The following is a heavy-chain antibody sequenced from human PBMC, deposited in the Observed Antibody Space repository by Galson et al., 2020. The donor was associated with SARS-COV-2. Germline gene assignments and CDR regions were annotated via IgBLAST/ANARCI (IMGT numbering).Heavy chain of an antibody. CDR2: INAGNGNT. Sequence: ASVTVSCKASGYTFTSYAMHWVRQAPGQRLEWIGWINAGNGNTKYSQKFQGRVTITRDTSASTAYMELSSLGSEDTAVYYCRVLNHESFDYWGQGTLVTVSS. V-gene: IGHV1-3*01. CDR3: RVLNHESFDY. CDR1: GYTFTSYA. D-gene: IGHD3-9*01. J-gene: IGHJ4*02.